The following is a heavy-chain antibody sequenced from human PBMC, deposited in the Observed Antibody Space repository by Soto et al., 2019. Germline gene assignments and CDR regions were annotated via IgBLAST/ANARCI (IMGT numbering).Heavy chain of an antibody. CDR3: ARYGYSYSARFFDY. V-gene: IGHV4-59*08. J-gene: IGHJ4*01. CDR1: GGSISSYY. CDR2: IFYGGST. Sequence: SETLSLTCAVSGGSISSYYWSWIRQPPGKGLEWIGYIFYGGSTNYSPSLKSRVTISLNTSKSQFYMTLSSMTAADTAVYFCARYGYSYSARFFDYWGHVTRFTVPS. D-gene: IGHD5-18*01.